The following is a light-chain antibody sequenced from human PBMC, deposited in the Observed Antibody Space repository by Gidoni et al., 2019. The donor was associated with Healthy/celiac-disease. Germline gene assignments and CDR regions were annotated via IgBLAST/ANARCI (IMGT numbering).Light chain of an antibody. J-gene: IGKJ4*02. CDR2: LGS. CDR3: MQALQTPLT. CDR1: QSLLHSNGYNY. Sequence: DIVMTPSPLSLPVTPGEPASISCRSSQSLLHSNGYNYLDWYLQKPGQSPQLLIYLGSNRASGVPDRFSGSGSGTDVTLKISRVEAEDVGVYYCMQALQTPLTFGGGTKVEIK. V-gene: IGKV2-28*01.